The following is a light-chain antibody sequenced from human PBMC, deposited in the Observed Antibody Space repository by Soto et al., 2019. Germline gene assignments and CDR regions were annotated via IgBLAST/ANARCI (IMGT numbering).Light chain of an antibody. Sequence: EIVLTQSPGTLSLSPGERATLSCRASQSVSSSYLAWYQQKPGQAPRLLIYGASSRATGIPDRFSGSGSGTDFTLTISRLEPEDFAVYYFQQYSDSAWTFGQGTRVEIK. CDR2: GAS. CDR3: QQYSDSAWT. V-gene: IGKV3-20*01. J-gene: IGKJ1*01. CDR1: QSVSSSY.